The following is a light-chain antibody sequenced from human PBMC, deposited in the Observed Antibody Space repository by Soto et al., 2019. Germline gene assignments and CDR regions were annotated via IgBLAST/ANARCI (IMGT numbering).Light chain of an antibody. V-gene: IGKV1-33*01. CDR2: ATS. CDR3: QHYDDWPRT. Sequence: DIQVTQSPPSLSASVGDRVTVTCQASQDSNTFLNWFQQRPGEAPKLLIYATSNLEPGVPSRFSGRQSGTDFILSISSLQSEDFAVYYCQHYDDWPRTFGLGTKVEIK. J-gene: IGKJ1*01. CDR1: QDSNTF.